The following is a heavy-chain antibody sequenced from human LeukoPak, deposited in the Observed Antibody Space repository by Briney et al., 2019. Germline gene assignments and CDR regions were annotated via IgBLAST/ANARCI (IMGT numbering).Heavy chain of an antibody. J-gene: IGHJ3*02. D-gene: IGHD3-10*01. Sequence: SSETLSLTCTVSGGSVSSGSYYWSWIRQPPGKGLEWIGYIYYSGSTNYNPSLKSRVTISVDTSKNQFSLKLSSVTAADTAVYYCARETLWFGELPDAFDIWGQGTMVTVAS. V-gene: IGHV4-61*01. CDR1: GGSVSSGSYY. CDR3: ARETLWFGELPDAFDI. CDR2: IYYSGST.